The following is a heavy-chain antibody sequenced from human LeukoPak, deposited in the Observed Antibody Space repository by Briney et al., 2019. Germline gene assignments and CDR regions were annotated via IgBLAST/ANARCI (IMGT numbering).Heavy chain of an antibody. CDR1: GFTFSNAW. V-gene: IGHV3-15*01. CDR3: ARARYSANDYSDY. CDR2: IKSKTDGGTT. J-gene: IGHJ4*02. Sequence: GGSLRLSCAASGFTFSNAWMSWVRQAPGKGLEWVGRIKSKTDGGTTDYAASVKGRFTISRDDSKNSLYLQMSSLKTEDTALYYCARARYSANDYSDYWGQGTLVTVSS. D-gene: IGHD1-26*01.